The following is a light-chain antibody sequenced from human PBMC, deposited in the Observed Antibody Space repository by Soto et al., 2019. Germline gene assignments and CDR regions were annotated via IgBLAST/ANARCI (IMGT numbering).Light chain of an antibody. CDR3: SSYTSSTIYV. CDR2: DVS. Sequence: QSVLTQPASVSGSPGQSITISCTGTTSDVGGYNYVSWYQQHPGKAPKLMIHDVSNRPSGVSDRFSGSKSGNTASLTISGLQAEDEADYYCSSYTSSTIYVFGTGTMLTVL. V-gene: IGLV2-14*01. CDR1: TSDVGGYNY. J-gene: IGLJ1*01.